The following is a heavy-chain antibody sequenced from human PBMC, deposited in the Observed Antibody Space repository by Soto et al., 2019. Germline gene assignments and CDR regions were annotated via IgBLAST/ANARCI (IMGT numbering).Heavy chain of an antibody. J-gene: IGHJ4*02. CDR1: VFTFSSYA. CDR2: ISYDGSNK. D-gene: IGHD3-22*01. CDR3: PRERGRVDYYYDSSAYNY. V-gene: IGHV3-30-3*01. Sequence: QVQLVESGGGVVQPGRSLRLSCAASVFTFSSYAMHWVRQAPGKGLEWVAVISYDGSNKYYADSVKGRFTISRDNSKNTLYLQSNSLRAEDTAVYYCPRERGRVDYYYDSSAYNYWGQGTLVTVSS.